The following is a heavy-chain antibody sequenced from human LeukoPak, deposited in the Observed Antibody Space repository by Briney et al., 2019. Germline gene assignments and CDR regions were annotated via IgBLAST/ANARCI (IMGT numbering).Heavy chain of an antibody. V-gene: IGHV4-34*01. CDR1: GGSFSGYY. D-gene: IGHD2-2*01. CDR2: INHSGST. Sequence: PSETLSLTCAVYGGSFSGYYWSWIRQPPGKGLEWIGEINHSGSTSYNPSLKSRVTISVDTSKNQFSLKLSSVTTADTAVYYCAREVVPAAMVYYYYYYMDVWGKGTTVTVSS. CDR3: AREVVPAAMVYYYYYYMDV. J-gene: IGHJ6*03.